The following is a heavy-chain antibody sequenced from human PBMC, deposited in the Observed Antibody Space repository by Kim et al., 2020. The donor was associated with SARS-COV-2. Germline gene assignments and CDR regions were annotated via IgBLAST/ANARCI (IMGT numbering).Heavy chain of an antibody. CDR2: IFGSGSGT. D-gene: IGHD5-12*01. CDR3: ARHLHITCVTDYWYFDL. CDR1: RFTFSNFA. V-gene: IGHV3-23*01. J-gene: IGHJ2*01. Sequence: GGSLRLSCAASRFTFSNFAMSWVHQAPGKGLEWVSGIFGSGSGTYYADSVKGRFTISRDNSRNTPYLQMNNLRAEDTAVYYCARHLHITCVTDYWYFDLWGRGTLVTVSS.